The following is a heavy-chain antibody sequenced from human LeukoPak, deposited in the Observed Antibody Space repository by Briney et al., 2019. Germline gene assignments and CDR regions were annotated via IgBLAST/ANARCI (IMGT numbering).Heavy chain of an antibody. CDR3: ARGLVPDY. J-gene: IGHJ4*02. CDR2: IKQDGSEN. Sequence: GGSLRLSCAASGFTFSSYGMSWVRQAPGKGLEWVANIKQDGSENYCVDSVKGRFTVSRDNAKNSLYLQMKSLRAEDTAVYYCARGLVPDYWGQGTLVTVSS. V-gene: IGHV3-7*01. CDR1: GFTFSSYG. D-gene: IGHD2-8*01.